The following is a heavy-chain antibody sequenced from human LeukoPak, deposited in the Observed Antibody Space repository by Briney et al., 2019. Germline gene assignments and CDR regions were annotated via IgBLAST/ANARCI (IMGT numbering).Heavy chain of an antibody. D-gene: IGHD5-18*01. V-gene: IGHV1-2*02. CDR2: INPNSGGT. CDR3: SRAGHSYGDLDY. Sequence: ASVKVSCKASGYIFTDYFLHWVRQAPGQGLEWMGRINPNSGGTNSSQKFQGRVSITRDMSISTAYMELSRLTSDDTALYYRSRAGHSYGDLDYWGQGTLVTVSS. J-gene: IGHJ4*02. CDR1: GYIFTDYF.